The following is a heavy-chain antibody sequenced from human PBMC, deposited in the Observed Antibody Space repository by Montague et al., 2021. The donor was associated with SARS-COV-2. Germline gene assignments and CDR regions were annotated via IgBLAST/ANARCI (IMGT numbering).Heavy chain of an antibody. D-gene: IGHD6-13*01. Sequence: SETLSLTCAAHGTSFSGYYWNWIRQPPGKGLEWIGEINHSGSTNYNPSLKSRVTISVDTSKNQFSLRLSSVTAADTAVYYCARSGYSSSWYGFRSWFDPWGQGTLVTVSS. CDR3: ARSGYSSSWYGFRSWFDP. CDR2: INHSGST. V-gene: IGHV4-34*01. CDR1: GTSFSGYY. J-gene: IGHJ5*02.